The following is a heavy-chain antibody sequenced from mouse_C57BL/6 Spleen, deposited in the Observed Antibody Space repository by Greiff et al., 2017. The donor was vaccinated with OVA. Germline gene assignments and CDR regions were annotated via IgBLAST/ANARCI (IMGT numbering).Heavy chain of an antibody. J-gene: IGHJ4*01. CDR1: GYTFTSYW. CDR2: LYPGSGST. Sequence: QVQLQQPGAELVKPGASVKMSCKASGYTFTSYWITWVQQRPGQGLEWIGDLYPGSGSTNYNEKFKSTATLTVDTSTSTAYIQLSSLTSEDSAVYYCASSPYRDMDYWGQGTSVTVSS. D-gene: IGHD2-10*01. CDR3: ASSPYRDMDY. V-gene: IGHV1-55*01.